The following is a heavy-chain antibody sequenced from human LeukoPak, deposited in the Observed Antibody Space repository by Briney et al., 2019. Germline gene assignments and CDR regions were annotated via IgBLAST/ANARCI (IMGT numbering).Heavy chain of an antibody. V-gene: IGHV3-73*01. J-gene: IGHJ6*03. CDR1: GFTFSGSA. CDR3: TIPGRNYMDV. Sequence: GGSLKLSCAASGFTFSGSAMHWVRQASGKGLEWVGRIRSKANNYATAYGASVKGRFTISRDDSKNTAYLQMNSLKTEDTAVYYCTIPGRNYMDVWGKGTTVTISS. D-gene: IGHD2-15*01. CDR2: IRSKANNYAT.